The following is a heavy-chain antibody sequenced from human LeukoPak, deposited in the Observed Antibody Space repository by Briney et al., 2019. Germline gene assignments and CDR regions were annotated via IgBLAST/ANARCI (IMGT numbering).Heavy chain of an antibody. J-gene: IGHJ3*02. D-gene: IGHD3-3*01. CDR2: INPNSGGT. CDR1: GYTFTGYY. V-gene: IGHV1-2*02. Sequence: ASVKVSCKASGYTFTGYYMHWVRQAPGQGLEWMGWINPNSGGTNYAQKFQGRVTMTRDTSISTAYMELSRLRSDDTAVYYCARDLERTIFGVVIIPGAFDIWGQGTMVTVSS. CDR3: ARDLERTIFGVVIIPGAFDI.